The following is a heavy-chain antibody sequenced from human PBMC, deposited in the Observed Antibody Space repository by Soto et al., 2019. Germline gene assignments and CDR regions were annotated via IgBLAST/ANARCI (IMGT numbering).Heavy chain of an antibody. Sequence: SQKISCKGSGYSFLSYWIGSVRQMTGKDLEWIGIICPDDSDTRFSPSFHGQLTTPADKSLSTAYLQWSSLKASDTAMYYFSRRASPSVTTPYGMDVWGQGTTVTGPS. CDR1: GYSFLSYW. CDR3: SRRASPSVTTPYGMDV. V-gene: IGHV5-51*01. CDR2: ICPDDSDT. D-gene: IGHD1-1*01. J-gene: IGHJ6*02.